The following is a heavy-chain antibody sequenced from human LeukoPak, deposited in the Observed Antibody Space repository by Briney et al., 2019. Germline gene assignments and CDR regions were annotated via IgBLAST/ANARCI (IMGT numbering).Heavy chain of an antibody. CDR1: GFTFSSYS. V-gene: IGHV3-21*01. CDR2: ISSSSSYI. CDR3: ARGPQPGLDY. J-gene: IGHJ4*02. Sequence: GGSLRLSCAASGFTFSSYSMNWVRQAPGKGLEWVSSISSSSSYIYYADSVKGRFTISRDNAKNSLYLQMSSLRAEDTAVYYCARGPQPGLDYWGQGTLVTVSS. D-gene: IGHD1-14*01.